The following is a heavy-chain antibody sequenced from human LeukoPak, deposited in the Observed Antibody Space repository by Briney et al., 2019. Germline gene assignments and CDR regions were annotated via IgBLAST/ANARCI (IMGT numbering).Heavy chain of an antibody. CDR3: AKGYDEEGLDY. CDR1: GLTFSSFG. D-gene: IGHD3-3*01. Sequence: GGSLRLSCAASGLTFSSFGMHWVRQAPGKGLEWVAVTSFDGGNKHYTDSVKGRFTISRDNSKSTLSLQMNSLRAEDTAIYYCAKGYDEEGLDYWGQGTLVTVSP. V-gene: IGHV3-30*18. J-gene: IGHJ4*02. CDR2: TSFDGGNK.